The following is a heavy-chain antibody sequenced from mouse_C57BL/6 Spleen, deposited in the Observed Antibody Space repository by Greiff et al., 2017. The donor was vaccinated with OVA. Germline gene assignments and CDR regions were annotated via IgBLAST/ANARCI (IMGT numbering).Heavy chain of an antibody. J-gene: IGHJ4*01. V-gene: IGHV1-15*01. CDR3: TVVTDYYAMDY. D-gene: IGHD1-1*01. CDR1: GYTFTDYE. Sequence: QVQLQQSGAELVRPGASVTLSCKASGYTFTDYEMHWVKQTPVHGLEWIGAIDPETGGTAYNQKFKGKAILTADKSSSTAYMELRSLRSEDSAVYYCTVVTDYYAMDYWGQGTSVTVSS. CDR2: IDPETGGT.